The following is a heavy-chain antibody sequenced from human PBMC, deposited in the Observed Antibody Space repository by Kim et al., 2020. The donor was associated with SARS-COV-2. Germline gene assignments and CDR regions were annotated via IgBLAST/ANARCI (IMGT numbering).Heavy chain of an antibody. CDR2: IRSKANSYAT. J-gene: IGHJ4*02. D-gene: IGHD1-26*01. CDR1: GFTFSGSA. V-gene: IGHV3-73*01. CDR3: TRLGGVGATNVVDY. Sequence: GGSLRLSCAASGFTFSGSAMHWVRQASGKGLEWVGRIRSKANSYATAYAASVKGRFTISRDDSKNTAYLQMNSLKTEDTAVYYCTRLGGVGATNVVDYWGQGTLVTVSS.